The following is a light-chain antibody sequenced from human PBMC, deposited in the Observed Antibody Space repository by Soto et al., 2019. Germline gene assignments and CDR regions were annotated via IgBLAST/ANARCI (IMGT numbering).Light chain of an antibody. Sequence: DIQMTQSPSTLSASVGDTVTITCRASQSISSWLAWYQQKAGKAPRLLIYDASDLESGVPSRFSGSGSGTEFTLTISSLQPDDFATYYCQHFQRDPFTYGQGTRLEIK. J-gene: IGKJ5*01. CDR2: DAS. CDR1: QSISSW. V-gene: IGKV1-5*01. CDR3: QHFQRDPFT.